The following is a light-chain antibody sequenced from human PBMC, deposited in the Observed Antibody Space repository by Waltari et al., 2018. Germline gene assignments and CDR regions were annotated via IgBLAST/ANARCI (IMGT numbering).Light chain of an antibody. CDR2: KDS. CDR1: ALPKQY. J-gene: IGLJ2*01. V-gene: IGLV3-25*02. Sequence: SYELTQPPSVSVSPGQTARSTCSGDALPKQYAYWYQQKPGQDPVLVIYKDSERPSGIPERFSGSSSGTTVTLTISGVQAEDEADYYCQSADSSGTFVVFGGGTKLTVL. CDR3: QSADSSGTFVV.